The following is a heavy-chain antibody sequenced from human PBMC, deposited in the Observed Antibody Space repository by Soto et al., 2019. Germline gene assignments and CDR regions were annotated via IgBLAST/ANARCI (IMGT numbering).Heavy chain of an antibody. D-gene: IGHD1-1*01. CDR2: VHISGHS. Sequence: NPSETLSLTRTLSGGSVRAPDWWNWVRQSPDKGLEWIAEVHISGHSNYNPSLRSRVSVSIDSSKNQFYLNLNSVTAADTAIYYCARVRQGCSANNCYFDPWGQGTQVTVSS. J-gene: IGHJ5*01. V-gene: IGHV4-4*02. CDR3: ARVRQGCSANNCYFDP. CDR1: GGSVRAPDW.